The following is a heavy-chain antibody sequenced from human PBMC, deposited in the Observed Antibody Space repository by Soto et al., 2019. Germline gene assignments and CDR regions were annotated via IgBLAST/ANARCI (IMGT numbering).Heavy chain of an antibody. CDR1: GGPMTNYY. D-gene: IGHD3-10*01. Sequence: QVQLQGSGPGLVKPSETLSLTRTISGGPMTNYYCSWFRQPPGQALEWIEYMDYNGYTSDNPSLRSRVTISLDTSKSHFSRNLRSVTAAGTALYCCARQGFGPLHGLVDVWGQGTTVTVSS. J-gene: IGHJ6*02. V-gene: IGHV4-59*08. CDR2: MDYNGYT. CDR3: ARQGFGPLHGLVDV.